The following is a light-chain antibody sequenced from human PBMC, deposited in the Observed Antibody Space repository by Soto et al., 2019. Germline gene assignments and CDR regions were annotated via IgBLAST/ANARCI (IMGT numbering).Light chain of an antibody. J-gene: IGLJ2*01. Sequence: QSALTQPASVSGSPGQSITISCTGTSSDVGGYNYVSWYQQHPGKAPKLMIYEDSNRPSGVSNRFTGSKSGNTASLTISGLQAEDEADYYCSSYTSSNTPVVFGGGTKLTVL. CDR3: SSYTSSNTPVV. V-gene: IGLV2-14*01. CDR2: EDS. CDR1: SSDVGGYNY.